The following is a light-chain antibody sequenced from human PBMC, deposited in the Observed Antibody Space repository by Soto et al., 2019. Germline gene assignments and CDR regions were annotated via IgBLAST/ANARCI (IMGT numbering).Light chain of an antibody. Sequence: EIVLTQSPATLSLSPGERATLSCRASQSVSSYLAWYQQRPGQPPRLLIYDTSNRATGIPARFSGSGSGTDFTLTISGLEPADLGVYDCQQRHNWPITFGQGTRLE. J-gene: IGKJ5*01. CDR1: QSVSSY. CDR2: DTS. CDR3: QQRHNWPIT. V-gene: IGKV3-11*01.